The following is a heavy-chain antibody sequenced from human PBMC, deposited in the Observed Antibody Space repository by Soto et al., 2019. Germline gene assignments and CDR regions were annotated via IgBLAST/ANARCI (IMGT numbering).Heavy chain of an antibody. Sequence: GGSLRLSCAASGFTFSSYSMNWVHQAPGKGLEWVSYISSSSSTIYYADSVKGRFTISRDNAKNSLYLQMNSLRDEDTAVYYCARFGMYYDILGGMDVWGQGTTVTVSS. CDR2: ISSSSSTI. V-gene: IGHV3-48*02. CDR3: ARFGMYYDILGGMDV. CDR1: GFTFSSYS. J-gene: IGHJ6*02. D-gene: IGHD3-9*01.